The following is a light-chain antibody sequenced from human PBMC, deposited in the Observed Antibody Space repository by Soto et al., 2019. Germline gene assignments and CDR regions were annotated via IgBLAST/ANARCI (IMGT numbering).Light chain of an antibody. V-gene: IGKV3-11*01. CDR1: QDITYY. CDR3: QQRSTWPPT. Sequence: EIVLTQSPATLSLSPGDRATLSCTASQDITYYLAWYQHKPGQAPRLLMYDASHRATGIPARFSGSGSGTDFTLIISSLEPEDLAVYYCQQRSTWPPTFGGGTKVEI. J-gene: IGKJ4*01. CDR2: DAS.